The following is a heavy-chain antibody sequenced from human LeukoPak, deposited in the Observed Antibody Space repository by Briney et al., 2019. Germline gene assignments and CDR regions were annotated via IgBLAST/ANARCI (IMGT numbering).Heavy chain of an antibody. Sequence: GGSLRLSCAASGFTFSDYEMNWVRQAPEKGREWVSYISAGAGVIFHADSVKGRFSITRDNAKNSLYLQMNSLRAEDTAVYYCARAADPPMDVWGQGTTVTVSS. CDR2: ISAGAGVI. CDR3: ARAADPPMDV. CDR1: GFTFSDYE. J-gene: IGHJ6*02. V-gene: IGHV3-48*03. D-gene: IGHD6-25*01.